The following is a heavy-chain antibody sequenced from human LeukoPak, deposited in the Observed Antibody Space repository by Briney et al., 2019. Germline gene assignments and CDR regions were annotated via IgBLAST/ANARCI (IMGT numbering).Heavy chain of an antibody. D-gene: IGHD3-22*01. CDR3: TRGRQDVTMIVVVMTAVSYYLDV. J-gene: IGHJ6*03. V-gene: IGHV4-34*01. CDR2: MNPSGSN. Sequence: SETLSLTCAVYGGAFSGYYWTWIRQTPEKGLEWIGEMNPSGSNNYNPSLKSRVTISVDTSKNQFSLELSSGTAADTAVYYCTRGRQDVTMIVVVMTAVSYYLDVWGKGTTVTVS. CDR1: GGAFSGYY.